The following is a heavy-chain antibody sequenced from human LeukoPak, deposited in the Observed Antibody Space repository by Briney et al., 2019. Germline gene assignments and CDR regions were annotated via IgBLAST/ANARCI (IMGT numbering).Heavy chain of an antibody. Sequence: ASVKVSCKASGYTFTSYGISWVRQAPGQGLEWMGWISAYNGNTNYAQKLQGRVTMTTDTSTSTAYMELRSLRSDDTAVYYCARDYDYVWGSYRSGTYFQHWGQGTLVTVSS. V-gene: IGHV1-18*01. CDR3: ARDYDYVWGSYRSGTYFQH. D-gene: IGHD3-16*02. J-gene: IGHJ1*01. CDR2: ISAYNGNT. CDR1: GYTFTSYG.